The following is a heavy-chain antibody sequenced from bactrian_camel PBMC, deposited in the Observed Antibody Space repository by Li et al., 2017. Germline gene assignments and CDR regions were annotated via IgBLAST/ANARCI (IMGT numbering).Heavy chain of an antibody. J-gene: IGHJ7*01. CDR2: ITSDGAA. V-gene: IGHV3S53*01. D-gene: IGHD1*01. CDR1: GYDFRGRC. Sequence: HVQLVESGGGSVQAGGSLRLSCAASGYDFRGRCMAWFRQAPGKDQNLISTITSDGAAGYADSVKGRFTISRDNSKNTLYLQMNSLKTEDTAMYYCGAEERSLIGEPCKNAQMTRPVDYWGKGTQVTVS.